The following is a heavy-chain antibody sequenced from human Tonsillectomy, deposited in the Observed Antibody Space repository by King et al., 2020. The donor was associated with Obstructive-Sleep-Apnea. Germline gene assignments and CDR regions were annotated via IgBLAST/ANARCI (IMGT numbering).Heavy chain of an antibody. CDR1: GFTFSSYP. V-gene: IGHV3-30*04. Sequence: VQLVESGGGVVQPGRSLRLSCVASGFTFSSYPMHWVRQGPGKGLEWVAVLSYDGSNKYYADSVKGRFIISRDNSKNTLYLQMNSLRSEDTAVYYCARNPGGEYGGVFDSWGQGTLVTVSS. D-gene: IGHD3-16*01. CDR2: LSYDGSNK. CDR3: ARNPGGEYGGVFDS. J-gene: IGHJ4*02.